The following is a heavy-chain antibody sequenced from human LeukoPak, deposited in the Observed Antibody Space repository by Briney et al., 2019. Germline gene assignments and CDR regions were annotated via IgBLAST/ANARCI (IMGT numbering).Heavy chain of an antibody. D-gene: IGHD2-21*02. CDR1: EFTFSNYS. Sequence: GGSLRLSCAASEFTFSNYSMNWVRQAPGKGLEWVSSISSSSSSYIYYADSVKGRFTISRDNAKNSLYMQMHSLRAEDTALYYCAKGLSGVVVTAYDYWGQGTLVTVSS. V-gene: IGHV3-21*04. J-gene: IGHJ4*02. CDR3: AKGLSGVVVTAYDY. CDR2: ISSSSSSYI.